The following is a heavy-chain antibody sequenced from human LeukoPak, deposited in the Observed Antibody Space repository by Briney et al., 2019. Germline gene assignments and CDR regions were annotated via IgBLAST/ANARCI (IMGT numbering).Heavy chain of an antibody. J-gene: IGHJ4*02. Sequence: SETLSLTCTVSGGSISSYYWSWIRQPPGKGLEWIGYIYYSGSTNYNPSLKSRVTISVDTSKNQFSLKLSSVTAADTAVYYCASYSYYYDSSGYVDYWGQGTLVTVSS. CDR3: ASYSYYYDSSGYVDY. CDR1: GGSISSYY. CDR2: IYYSGST. V-gene: IGHV4-59*01. D-gene: IGHD3-22*01.